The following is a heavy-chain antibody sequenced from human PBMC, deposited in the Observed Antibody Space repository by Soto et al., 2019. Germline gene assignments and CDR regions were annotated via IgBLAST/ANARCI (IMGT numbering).Heavy chain of an antibody. CDR1: GFTFSSYG. J-gene: IGHJ4*02. Sequence: GGSLRLSCAASGFTFSSYGMHWVRQAPGKGLEWVAVISYDGSNKYYADSVKGRFTISRDNSKNTLYLQMNSLRAEDTAVYYCGTGITIFGVAALFDYWGQGTLVTVSS. CDR3: GTGITIFGVAALFDY. V-gene: IGHV3-30*03. CDR2: ISYDGSNK. D-gene: IGHD3-3*01.